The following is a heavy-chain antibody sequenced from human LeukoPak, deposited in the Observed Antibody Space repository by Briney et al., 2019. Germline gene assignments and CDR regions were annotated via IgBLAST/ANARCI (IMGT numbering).Heavy chain of an antibody. CDR2: IYYSGNT. J-gene: IGHJ4*02. CDR3: ARLSYGSGSYYNFYFDY. D-gene: IGHD3-10*01. CDR1: GGSISSSNY. Sequence: SETLSLTCTVSGGSISSSNYWGWSRQPPGKGLEWIGSIYYSGNTYYNASLKSRVTISVDASKNQFSVNLSSVTAADTAVYYCARLSYGSGSYYNFYFDYWGQGTLVTVSA. V-gene: IGHV4-39*01.